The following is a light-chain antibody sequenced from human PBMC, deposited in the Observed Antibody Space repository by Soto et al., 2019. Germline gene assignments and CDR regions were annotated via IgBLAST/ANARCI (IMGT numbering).Light chain of an antibody. CDR1: SSDVGGYNY. CDR2: DVS. CDR3: SSYTSSSTL. J-gene: IGLJ1*01. Sequence: QSALTQPASVSGSPGQSITISCTGTSSDVGGYNYVPWYQQHPGKAPKLMIYDVSNRPSGVSNRFSGSKSGNTASLTISGLQAEDEADYYCSSYTSSSTLFGTGTKVTV. V-gene: IGLV2-14*01.